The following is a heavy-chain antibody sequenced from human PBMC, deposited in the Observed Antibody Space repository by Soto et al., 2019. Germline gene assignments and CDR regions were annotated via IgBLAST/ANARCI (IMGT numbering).Heavy chain of an antibody. CDR2: IIPIFGTA. D-gene: IGHD3-22*01. Sequence: QVQLVQSGAEVKKPGSSVKVSCKASGGTFSSSAISWVRQAHGQGLEWMGGIIPIFGTANYPQKFQGRVTVTAEEATTTAYMELSSLRSEETAVYYCARDYYGSSGYQGSYGMDVWGQGTTVSVSS. CDR1: GGTFSSSA. J-gene: IGHJ6*02. V-gene: IGHV1-69*01. CDR3: ARDYYGSSGYQGSYGMDV.